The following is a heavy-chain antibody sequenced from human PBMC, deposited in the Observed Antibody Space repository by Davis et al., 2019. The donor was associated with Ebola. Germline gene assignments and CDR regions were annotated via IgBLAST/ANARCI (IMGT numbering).Heavy chain of an antibody. CDR3: AKDGCDSTSLLYYYYYYMDV. Sequence: GGSLRLSCETSGSPFSTYAVVWVRRAPGTGLEWASSISGSGSHTYYVDSVRGRFAISRDTSKNTVYLQMTSLRAEDTTVYYCAKDGCDSTSLLYYYYYYMDVWGKGTTVTVSS. V-gene: IGHV3-23*01. CDR1: GSPFSTYA. D-gene: IGHD2-2*01. CDR2: ISGSGSHT. J-gene: IGHJ6*03.